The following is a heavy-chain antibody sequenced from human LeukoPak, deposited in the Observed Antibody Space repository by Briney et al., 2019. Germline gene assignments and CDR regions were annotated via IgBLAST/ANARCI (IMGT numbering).Heavy chain of an antibody. CDR2: IYAGGTT. J-gene: IGHJ4*02. CDR3: ARDLPYTPAGDY. CDR1: DFTVSSNY. V-gene: IGHV3-53*01. Sequence: GGSLRLSCAASDFTVSSNYMSWVRQAPGKGLEWGSIIYAGGTTYYADSVKGRFTISRDNSKNTLYLQMNSLRAEDTAVYYCARDLPYTPAGDYWGQGTLVTVSS. D-gene: IGHD3-16*01.